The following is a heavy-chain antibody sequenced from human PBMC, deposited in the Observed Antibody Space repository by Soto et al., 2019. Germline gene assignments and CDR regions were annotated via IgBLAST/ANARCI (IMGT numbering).Heavy chain of an antibody. J-gene: IGHJ4*02. CDR3: ARVPVGYYFDY. V-gene: IGHV1-2*02. CDR2: INPNSGGT. Sequence: ASVKVSCKASGYTFTTYDINWVRQAPGQGLEWMGWINPNSGGTNYAQKFQGRVTMTRDTSISTAYMELSRLRSDDTAVYYCARVPVGYYFDYWGQGTLVTVSS. D-gene: IGHD1-26*01. CDR1: GYTFTTYD.